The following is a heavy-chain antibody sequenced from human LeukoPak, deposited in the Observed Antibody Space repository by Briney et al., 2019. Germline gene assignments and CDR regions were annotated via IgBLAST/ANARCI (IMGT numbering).Heavy chain of an antibody. J-gene: IGHJ6*02. CDR2: IFYSGST. CDR3: ARQQSNWASGPGMDV. Sequence: SETLSLTCTVSGDSISTSTYYWGWIRQPPGKGLEWIGSIFYSGSTYYNPSLKSRVTISVDTSKNQFSLRLCSVTAADTAVYYCARQQSNWASGPGMDVWGQGTTVTVSS. CDR1: GDSISTSTYY. D-gene: IGHD7-27*01. V-gene: IGHV4-39*01.